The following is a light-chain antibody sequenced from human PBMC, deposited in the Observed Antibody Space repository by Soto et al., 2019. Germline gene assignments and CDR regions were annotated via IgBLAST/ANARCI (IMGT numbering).Light chain of an antibody. Sequence: EIVLTQSPGTLSLSPGERATLSCRASQSVSNSYLAWYQQKPGQAPRLLINGASSRATGIPDRFSGSGSGTDFTLPISRLEPDDFAVYYCQQYASSPPNFGGGTKVAIK. CDR2: GAS. J-gene: IGKJ4*01. CDR3: QQYASSPPN. CDR1: QSVSNSY. V-gene: IGKV3-20*01.